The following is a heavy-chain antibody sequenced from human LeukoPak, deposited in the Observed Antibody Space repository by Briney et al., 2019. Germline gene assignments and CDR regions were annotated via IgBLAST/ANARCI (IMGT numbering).Heavy chain of an antibody. J-gene: IGHJ5*02. Sequence: ASVKVSCKASGYTFTTYDINWVRQATGQGLEWMGWMNPNSGNTGYAQKFQGRVTMTRNTSISTAYMELSSLRSEDTAVYYCARGRGSGHKENWFDPWGQGNLVTVSS. CDR1: GYTFTTYD. D-gene: IGHD6-19*01. CDR3: ARGRGSGHKENWFDP. V-gene: IGHV1-8*01. CDR2: MNPNSGNT.